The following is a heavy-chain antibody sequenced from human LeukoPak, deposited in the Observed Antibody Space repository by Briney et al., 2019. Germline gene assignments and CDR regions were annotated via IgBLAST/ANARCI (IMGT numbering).Heavy chain of an antibody. Sequence: SGTLSLTCAVSGGPINSNNWWSWVRRPPGKGLEWIGEIYHSGSTNYNPSLRSRVTISGDKSKNQFSLKLSSVTAADTAIYYCARARNEILAGYYSFDYWGQGILVTVSS. D-gene: IGHD3-9*01. CDR3: ARARNEILAGYYSFDY. CDR2: IYHSGST. V-gene: IGHV4-4*02. J-gene: IGHJ4*02. CDR1: GGPINSNNW.